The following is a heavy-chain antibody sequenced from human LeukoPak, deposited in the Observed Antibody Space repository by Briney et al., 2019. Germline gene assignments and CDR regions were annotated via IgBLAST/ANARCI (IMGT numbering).Heavy chain of an antibody. CDR2: ISGSGGST. D-gene: IGHD2-2*01. J-gene: IGHJ4*02. V-gene: IGHV3-23*01. Sequence: GGSLRLSCAASGFTFSSYAMSWVRQAPGKGLEWVSAISGSGGSTYYADSVKGRFTISRDNSKNTLYLQMNSLRAEDTAVYYCATLGALGYCSSTSCPQSVYWGQGTLVTVSS. CDR1: GFTFSSYA. CDR3: ATLGALGYCSSTSCPQSVY.